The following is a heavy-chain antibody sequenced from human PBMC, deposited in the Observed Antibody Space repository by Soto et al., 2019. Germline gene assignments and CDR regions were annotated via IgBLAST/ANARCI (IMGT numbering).Heavy chain of an antibody. J-gene: IGHJ6*02. V-gene: IGHV5-51*01. CDR1: GYSFTSYW. CDR2: IYPGDSNI. CDR3: ARRKSMDV. Sequence: GESLKISCKGSGYSFTSYWIGWVRQMPGKGLEWMGIIYPGDSNIRYSPSFQGQVTISADKSINTAYLQWSSLKASDTGIYYCARRKSMDVWGQGTMVTVSS.